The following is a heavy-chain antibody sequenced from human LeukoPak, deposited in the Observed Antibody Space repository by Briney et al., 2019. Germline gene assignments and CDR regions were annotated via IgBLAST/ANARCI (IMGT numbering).Heavy chain of an antibody. CDR3: ARDMAPIMVRRGFDL. Sequence: GGSLRLSCAASGFIFSSYGMHWVRQAPGKGLEWVAVLWYDASNKYYADSVKGRFTISRDNSKDTLFLQMNGLRDEDTAVYYCARDMAPIMVRRGFDLWGQGTLVTVSS. CDR2: LWYDASNK. D-gene: IGHD5-24*01. CDR1: GFIFSSYG. V-gene: IGHV3-33*01. J-gene: IGHJ5*02.